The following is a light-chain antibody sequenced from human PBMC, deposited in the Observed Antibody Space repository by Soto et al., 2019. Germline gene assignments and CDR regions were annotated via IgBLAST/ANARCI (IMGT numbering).Light chain of an antibody. CDR3: QSYDRSLSDYV. V-gene: IGLV1-40*01. Sequence: QSVLTQPPSVSGAPGQRVTISCTGSRSNIGAGYDVHWYRHLPGTAPNLLIYDNTNRPSGVPDRFSGSKSGTSASLAITGLQAEDEADYYCQSYDRSLSDYVFGSGTKLTVL. CDR2: DNT. J-gene: IGLJ1*01. CDR1: RSNIGAGYD.